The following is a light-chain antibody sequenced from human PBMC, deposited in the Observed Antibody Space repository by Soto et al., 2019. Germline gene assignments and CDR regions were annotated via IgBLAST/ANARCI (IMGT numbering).Light chain of an antibody. CDR2: GAS. Sequence: EIVLTQSPGTLSLSPGERATLSCRASQSVSSSYLAWYQQKPGQAPRLLIYGASSRATGIPDRFSGSGSGTEFTLTISSLQSEDSAFYYCQQYHNSPPNTFGGGTKVDIK. CDR3: QQYHNSPPNT. V-gene: IGKV3-20*01. J-gene: IGKJ4*01. CDR1: QSVSSSY.